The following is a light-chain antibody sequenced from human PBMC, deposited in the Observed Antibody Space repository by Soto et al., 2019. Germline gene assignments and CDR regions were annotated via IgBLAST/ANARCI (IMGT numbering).Light chain of an antibody. V-gene: IGKV3D-15*01. CDR2: GAS. J-gene: IGKJ4*01. CDR1: QSVNIY. Sequence: EIVLTQSPATLSVSPGARAPLSCRASQSVNIYLAWYQQKPGQAPRLLIFGASYRATGIPARFSGSGSGTEFNLTISSLQSEDFAVYFCQQYDDWLRLTFGGGTKVDIK. CDR3: QQYDDWLRLT.